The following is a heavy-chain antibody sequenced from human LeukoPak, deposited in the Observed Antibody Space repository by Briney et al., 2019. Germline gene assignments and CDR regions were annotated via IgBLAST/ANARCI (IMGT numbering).Heavy chain of an antibody. CDR3: GRGYCSSTSCYEFDY. CDR2: I. J-gene: IGHJ4*02. Sequence: PGGSLRLSCVASGFTFSSYSMNWVRQAPGKGLEWVYIYYADSVKGRFTISRDNAKNSLYLQKNSLRAEDTAVYYCGRGYCSSTSCYEFDYWGQGSLVTVSS. CDR1: GFTFSSYS. D-gene: IGHD2-2*01. V-gene: IGHV3-21*01.